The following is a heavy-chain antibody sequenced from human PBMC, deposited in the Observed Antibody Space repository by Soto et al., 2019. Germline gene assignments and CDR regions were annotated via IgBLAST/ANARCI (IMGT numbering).Heavy chain of an antibody. CDR2: IFSNDEK. J-gene: IGHJ5*02. CDR1: GFSLSNAGLG. D-gene: IGHD6-13*01. Sequence: QVTLKESGPVLVKPTETLTLTCTVSGFSLSNAGLGVSWIRQPPGKALEWLAHIFSNDEKSYSTSLKSRLTISKYTSKSQVGLTMTNMDPVDTATYYCASAYSTSWYWFDPWGQGTLVTVSS. V-gene: IGHV2-26*01. CDR3: ASAYSTSWYWFDP.